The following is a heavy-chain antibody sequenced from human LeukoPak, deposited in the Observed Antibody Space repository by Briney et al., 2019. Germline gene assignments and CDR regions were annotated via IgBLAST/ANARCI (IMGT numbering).Heavy chain of an antibody. J-gene: IGHJ5*02. D-gene: IGHD5-18*01. Sequence: PSETLSLTCTVSGDSISSGFYYWSWIRQPAGKGLEWIGRSYTSGSTNYNPSLKSRVTISVDTSKYQFSLKPSSVTAADTAVYYCARSGYSHGYYTNWFDPWGQGTLVTVSS. CDR3: ARSGYSHGYYTNWFDP. CDR2: SYTSGST. V-gene: IGHV4-61*02. CDR1: GDSISSGFYY.